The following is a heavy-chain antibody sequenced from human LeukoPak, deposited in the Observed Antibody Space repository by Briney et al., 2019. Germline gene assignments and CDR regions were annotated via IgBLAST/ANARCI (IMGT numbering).Heavy chain of an antibody. CDR2: ISSSSSTI. V-gene: IGHV3-48*04. Sequence: GGSLRLSCAASGFTFSSYSMNWVRQAPGKGLEWVSYISSSSSTIYYADSVKGRFTISRDNAKNSLYLQMNSLRAEDTAVYYCAPERGVYSSGWPDYWGQGTLVTVSS. CDR3: APERGVYSSGWPDY. J-gene: IGHJ4*02. D-gene: IGHD6-19*01. CDR1: GFTFSSYS.